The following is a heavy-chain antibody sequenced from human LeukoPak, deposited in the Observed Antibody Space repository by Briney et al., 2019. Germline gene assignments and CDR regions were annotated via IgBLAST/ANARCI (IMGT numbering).Heavy chain of an antibody. V-gene: IGHV3-23*01. CDR1: GFTFGSSA. D-gene: IGHD6-13*01. CDR3: AKGSLGSWYCFDY. CDR2: FSRSGPDT. Sequence: PGGSLRLSCAASGFTFGSSAMSWVRQAPGKGPEWVSTFSRSGPDTYYAGSVKGRFTIFRDNSKNTLYLQMNSLRAEDTAVYYCAKGSLGSWYCFDYWGQGTLVTVSS. J-gene: IGHJ4*02.